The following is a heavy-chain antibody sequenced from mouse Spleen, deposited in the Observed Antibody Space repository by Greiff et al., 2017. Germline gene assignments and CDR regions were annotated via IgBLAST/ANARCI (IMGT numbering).Heavy chain of an antibody. Sequence: EVQLVESGGGFVKPGGSLKLSCAASGFTFSDYGMHWVRQAPEKGLEWVAYISCGSSTIYYADTVKGRFTISRDKAKNTLFLQMTSLRSEDTAMYYCARPVVATRRAMDYWGQGTSVTVAS. CDR1: GFTFSDYG. CDR3: ARPVVATRRAMDY. V-gene: IGHV5-17*01. D-gene: IGHD1-1*01. CDR2: ISCGSSTI. J-gene: IGHJ4*01.